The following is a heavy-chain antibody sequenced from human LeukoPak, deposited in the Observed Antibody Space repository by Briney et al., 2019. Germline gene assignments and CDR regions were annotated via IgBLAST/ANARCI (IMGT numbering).Heavy chain of an antibody. J-gene: IGHJ3*02. V-gene: IGHV1-3*01. CDR2: INAGNGNT. D-gene: IGHD3-10*01. CDR3: ATGVSLWFGNDAFDT. CDR1: GYTFTSYA. Sequence: ASVKVSCKASGYTFTSYAMHWVRQAPGQRLEWMGWINAGNGNTKYSQKFQGRVTMTEDTSTDTAYMELSSLRSEDTAVYYCATGVSLWFGNDAFDTWGQGTMVTVSS.